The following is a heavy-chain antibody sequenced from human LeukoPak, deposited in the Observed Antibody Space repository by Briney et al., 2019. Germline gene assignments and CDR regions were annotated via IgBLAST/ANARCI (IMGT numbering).Heavy chain of an antibody. V-gene: IGHV3-48*02. CDR3: ARDGAYCSSTSCLLGDYYYGMDV. CDR2: ISSSSSTI. D-gene: IGHD2-2*01. CDR1: GFTFSSYS. J-gene: IGHJ6*02. Sequence: GGSLRLSCAASGFTFSSYSMSWVRQAPGEWLEWVSYISSSSSTIYYADSVKGRFTISRDNAKNSLYLQMNSLRDEDTAVYYCARDGAYCSSTSCLLGDYYYGMDVWGQGTTVTVSS.